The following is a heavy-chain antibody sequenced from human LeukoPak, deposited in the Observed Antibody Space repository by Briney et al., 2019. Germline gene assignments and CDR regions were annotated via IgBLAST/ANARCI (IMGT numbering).Heavy chain of an antibody. CDR1: GFTFSSYG. CDR3: AKDNAARYSYGYREGYVDY. Sequence: GGSLRLSCAASGFTFSSYGIVWVRQAPGKGLEWVAFISYDGSNKFYADSVKGRFTISRDNSKNTLYLQMNSLRAEDTAVYYCAKDNAARYSYGYREGYVDYWGQRTLVTVSS. D-gene: IGHD5-18*01. V-gene: IGHV3-30*18. CDR2: ISYDGSNK. J-gene: IGHJ4*02.